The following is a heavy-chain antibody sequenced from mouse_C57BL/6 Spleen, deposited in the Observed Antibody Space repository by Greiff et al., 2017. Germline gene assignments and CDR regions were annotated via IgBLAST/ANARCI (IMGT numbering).Heavy chain of an antibody. Sequence: EVHLVESGGGLVKPGGSLKLSCAASGFTFSSYAMSWVRQTPEKRLEWVATISDGGSYTYYPDNVKGRFTISRDNAKNNLYLQMSHLKSEDTAMYYCAREGYYGSPHWYFDVWGTGTTVTVSS. J-gene: IGHJ1*03. V-gene: IGHV5-4*01. CDR2: ISDGGSYT. D-gene: IGHD1-1*01. CDR1: GFTFSSYA. CDR3: AREGYYGSPHWYFDV.